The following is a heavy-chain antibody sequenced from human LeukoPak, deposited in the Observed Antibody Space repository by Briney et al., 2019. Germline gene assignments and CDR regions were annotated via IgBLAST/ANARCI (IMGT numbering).Heavy chain of an antibody. J-gene: IGHJ5*02. V-gene: IGHV4-39*01. Sequence: SETLSLTCNVSGGPISSSTYYWSWIRQPPGMGLEWIGSIYYSGSTLYNASLKSRVTISVDTSKNHFSLKLSSVTAADTAVYYCARHFHYSNNWFDPWGQGTLVTVSS. CDR1: GGPISSSTYY. CDR3: ARHFHYSNNWFDP. CDR2: IYYSGST. D-gene: IGHD4-11*01.